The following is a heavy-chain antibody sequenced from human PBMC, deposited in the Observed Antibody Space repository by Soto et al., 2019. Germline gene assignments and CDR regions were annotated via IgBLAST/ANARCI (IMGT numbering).Heavy chain of an antibody. CDR1: GGSISSGGYY. CDR2: IYYSGST. V-gene: IGHV4-31*03. D-gene: IGHD3-3*01. Sequence: QVQLQESGPGLVKPSQTLSLTCTVSGGSISSGGYYWSWIRQHPGKGLEWIGYIYYSGSTYYTPSLKSRVTISVDTSKNQFSLKLSSVTAADTALYYCAGEIITIFPNYYSYGMDVWGQGTTVTVSS. CDR3: AGEIITIFPNYYSYGMDV. J-gene: IGHJ6*02.